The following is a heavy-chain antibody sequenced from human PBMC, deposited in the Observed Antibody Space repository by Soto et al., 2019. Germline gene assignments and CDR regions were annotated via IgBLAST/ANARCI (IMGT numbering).Heavy chain of an antibody. CDR2: INAGNGNT. D-gene: IGHD6-19*01. CDR3: ARGSGSGWVVSDY. V-gene: IGHV1-3*01. Sequence: ASVKVSCKASGYTFTSYAMHLVRQAPGQRLEWMGWINAGNGNTKYSQKFQGRVTITRDTSASTAYMELSSLRSEDTAVYYCARGSGSGWVVSDYWGQGTLVTVSS. CDR1: GYTFTSYA. J-gene: IGHJ4*02.